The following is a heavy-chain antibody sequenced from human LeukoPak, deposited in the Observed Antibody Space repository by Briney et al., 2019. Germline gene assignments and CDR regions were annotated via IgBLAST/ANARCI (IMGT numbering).Heavy chain of an antibody. CDR2: IWYDGSNK. J-gene: IGHJ4*02. CDR3: ARGAPGDF. CDR1: GFTFSNYG. V-gene: IGHV3-33*01. Sequence: PGRSLGLSCAASGFTFSNYGMHWVRQAPGKGLEWVAVIWYDGSNKYYADSVKGRFTISRDNSKNTLYLQMNSLRPEDTAVYYCARGAPGDFWGQGTLVTVSS.